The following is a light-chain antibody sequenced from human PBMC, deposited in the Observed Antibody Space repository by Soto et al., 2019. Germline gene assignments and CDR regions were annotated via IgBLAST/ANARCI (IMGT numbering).Light chain of an antibody. V-gene: IGKV3-20*01. CDR3: QQYGALPPT. CDR2: GAS. Sequence: EIVLTQFPGALSLSPGERVTLSCRASQNFSNTYLAWCQQKSGQPPKFLIYGASNRATGIPDRFSGSGSGTDFTLTISRLEPEDFAVYYCQQYGALPPTFGGGTKVEIK. J-gene: IGKJ4*01. CDR1: QNFSNTY.